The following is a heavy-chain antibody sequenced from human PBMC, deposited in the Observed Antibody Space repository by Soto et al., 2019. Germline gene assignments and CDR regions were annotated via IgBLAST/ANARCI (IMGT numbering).Heavy chain of an antibody. D-gene: IGHD3-3*01. CDR2: ISYDGSNK. V-gene: IGHV3-30-3*01. CDR1: GFTFSSYA. Sequence: GGSLRLSCAASGFTFSSYAMHWVRQAPGKGLEWVAVISYDGSNKYYADSVKGRFTISRDNSKNTLYLQMNSLRAEDTAVYYCARDRANYDFWSGYYGYYYYYGMDVWGQGTTVTAP. J-gene: IGHJ6*02. CDR3: ARDRANYDFWSGYYGYYYYYGMDV.